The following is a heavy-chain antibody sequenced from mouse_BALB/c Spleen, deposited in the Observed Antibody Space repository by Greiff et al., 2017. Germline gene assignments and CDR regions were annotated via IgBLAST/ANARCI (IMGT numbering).Heavy chain of an antibody. D-gene: IGHD2-3*01. CDR3: ARDGYYLYYAMDY. CDR1: GFSLTGYG. Sequence: QVQLKESGPGLVAPSQSLSITCTVSGFSLTGYGVNWVRQPPGKGLEWLGMIWGDGSTDYNSALKSRLSISKDNSKSQVFLKMNSLQTDDTARYYCARDGYYLYYAMDYWGQGTTVTVSS. V-gene: IGHV2-6-7*01. J-gene: IGHJ4*01. CDR2: IWGDGST.